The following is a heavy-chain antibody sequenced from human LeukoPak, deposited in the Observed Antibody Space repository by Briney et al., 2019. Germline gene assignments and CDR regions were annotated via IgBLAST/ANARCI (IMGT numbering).Heavy chain of an antibody. Sequence: PGGSLRLSCAASGFTFSSYGMHWVRQAPGKGLEWVAVMSNDGSNKYYADSVKGRFTVSRDNSKNTLYLQMNSLRAEDTATYYCVKSGIAAAGQRGYFDYWGQGTLVTVSP. V-gene: IGHV3-30*18. CDR1: GFTFSSYG. D-gene: IGHD6-13*01. CDR3: VKSGIAAAGQRGYFDY. CDR2: MSNDGSNK. J-gene: IGHJ4*02.